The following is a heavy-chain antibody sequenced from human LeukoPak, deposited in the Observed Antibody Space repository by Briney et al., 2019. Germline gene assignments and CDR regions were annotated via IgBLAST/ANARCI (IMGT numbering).Heavy chain of an antibody. CDR2: IYYSGST. CDR1: GGSISSYY. J-gene: IGHJ5*02. V-gene: IGHV4-59*01. CDR3: ARSGRPLTYYYGSGSYRNWFDP. Sequence: KPPETLSLTCTVSGGSISSYYWSWIRQPTGKGLEWIGYIYYSGSTNYNPSLKSRVTISVDTSKNQFSLKLSSVTAADTAVYYCARSGRPLTYYYGSGSYRNWFDPWGQGTLVTVSS. D-gene: IGHD3-10*01.